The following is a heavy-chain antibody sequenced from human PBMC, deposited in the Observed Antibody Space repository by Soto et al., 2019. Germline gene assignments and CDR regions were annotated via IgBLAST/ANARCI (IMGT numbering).Heavy chain of an antibody. CDR3: ARQPPGCSSTSCYRPYNWFDP. CDR2: IYPGDSDT. J-gene: IGHJ5*02. V-gene: IGHV5-51*01. D-gene: IGHD2-2*02. Sequence: GESLKISCKGSGYSFTSYWIGWVRQMPGKGLEWMGIIYPGDSDTRYSPSFQGQVTISADKSISTAYLQWSSLKASDTAMYYCARQPPGCSSTSCYRPYNWFDPWGQGTLVTVSS. CDR1: GYSFTSYW.